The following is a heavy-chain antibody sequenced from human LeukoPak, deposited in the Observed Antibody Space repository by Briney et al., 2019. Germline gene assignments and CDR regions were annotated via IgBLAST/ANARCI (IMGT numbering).Heavy chain of an antibody. Sequence: GRSLRLSCAASGFTFSSYGMHWVRQAPGKGLEWVAVISYDGSNKYYADSVKGRFTISRDNSKNTLYLQMNSLRAEDTAVYYCAKDVYCSSTSCTPAPYYHYYYGMDVWGQGTTVTVSS. D-gene: IGHD2-2*01. CDR1: GFTFSSYG. J-gene: IGHJ6*02. CDR2: ISYDGSNK. CDR3: AKDVYCSSTSCTPAPYYHYYYGMDV. V-gene: IGHV3-30*18.